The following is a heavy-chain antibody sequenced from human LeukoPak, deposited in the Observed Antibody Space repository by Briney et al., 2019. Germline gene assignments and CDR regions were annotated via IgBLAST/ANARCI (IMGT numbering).Heavy chain of an antibody. V-gene: IGHV1-18*01. D-gene: IGHD5-24*01. CDR1: GFALTTYN. CDR2: VTAFNENT. J-gene: IGHJ3*02. Sequence: ASVKVSCKASGFALTTYNIVWLRQAPGQGLEWVGWVTAFNENTHYSRKVQGRVTMTRDTSTSTAYMELRSLRSEDTAVYYCARGDDVEMATYAFDIWGQGTMVTVSS. CDR3: ARGDDVEMATYAFDI.